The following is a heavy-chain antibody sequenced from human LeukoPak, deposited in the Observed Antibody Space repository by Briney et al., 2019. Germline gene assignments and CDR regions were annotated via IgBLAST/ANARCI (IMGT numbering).Heavy chain of an antibody. J-gene: IGHJ4*02. CDR3: ARPYPENDSISCPFDY. V-gene: IGHV4-34*01. CDR2: INHSGST. D-gene: IGHD2-2*01. CDR1: GGSFSGYY. Sequence: SETLSLTCAVYGGSFSGYYWSWIRQPPGKGLEWIGEINHSGSTNYNPSLKSRVTISVDTSKNQFSLKLSSVTAADTAVYYCARPYPENDSISCPFDYWGQGTLVTVSS.